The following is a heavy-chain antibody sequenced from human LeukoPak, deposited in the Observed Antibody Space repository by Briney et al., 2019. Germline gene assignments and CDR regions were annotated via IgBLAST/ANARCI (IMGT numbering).Heavy chain of an antibody. D-gene: IGHD1-1*01. CDR2: ISKSESDT. Sequence: PGGSLRLSCAASGFTFSDYYMTWVRQATGKGLEWVSYISKSESDTNFVDSVKGRFTISRDNAKNSLYLQMNSLRAEDTAVYYCARVGATGTADYWGQGTLVTVSS. CDR3: ARVGATGTADY. V-gene: IGHV3-11*06. CDR1: GFTFSDYY. J-gene: IGHJ4*02.